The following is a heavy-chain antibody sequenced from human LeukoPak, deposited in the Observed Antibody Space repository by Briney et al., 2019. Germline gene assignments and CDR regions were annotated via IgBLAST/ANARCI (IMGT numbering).Heavy chain of an antibody. Sequence: SETLSLTCTVSGGSISTYYWSWIRQSPGEGLEWIGYMSYGGSANYNPSLKSRVTISLDTSKNQFSLKLASVTAADTAVYYCARCNYYGSGSYHEGFFRFWGQGTMVTVSS. J-gene: IGHJ3*01. CDR2: MSYGGSA. V-gene: IGHV4-59*08. CDR3: ARCNYYGSGSYHEGFFRF. D-gene: IGHD3-10*01. CDR1: GGSISTYY.